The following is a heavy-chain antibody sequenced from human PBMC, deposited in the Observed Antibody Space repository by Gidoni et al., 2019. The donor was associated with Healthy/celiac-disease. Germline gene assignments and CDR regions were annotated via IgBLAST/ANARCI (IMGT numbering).Heavy chain of an antibody. D-gene: IGHD2-2*01. Sequence: QVQLQESGPGLVKPSQTLSLTCTVSGGSISSGSYYWSWIRQPAGKGLEWIGRIYTSGSTNYNPSLKSRVTMSVDTSKNQFSLKLSSVTAADTAVYYCAREPTLGYCSSTSCFPYWGQGTLVTVSS. CDR2: IYTSGST. CDR3: AREPTLGYCSSTSCFPY. CDR1: GGSISSGSYY. V-gene: IGHV4-61*02. J-gene: IGHJ4*02.